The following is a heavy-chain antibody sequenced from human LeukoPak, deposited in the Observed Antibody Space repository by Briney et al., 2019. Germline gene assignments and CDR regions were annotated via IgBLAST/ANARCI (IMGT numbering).Heavy chain of an antibody. J-gene: IGHJ4*02. V-gene: IGHV3-23*01. CDR2: IHANDGNT. CDR1: GFTFSSYA. CDR3: ARSLRPCSSTSCYFSFDF. Sequence: PGGSLRLSCAASGFTFSSYAMNWVRQAPGKGLEWVSSIHANDGNTYYAESVKGRFTISRDNSKDTLYLQVNSLRAEDTAAYYCARSLRPCSSTSCYFSFDFWGQGIQVAVSS. D-gene: IGHD2-2*01.